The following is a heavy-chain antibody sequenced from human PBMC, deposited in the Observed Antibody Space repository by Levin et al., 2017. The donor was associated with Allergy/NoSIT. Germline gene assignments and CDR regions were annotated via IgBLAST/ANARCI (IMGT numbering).Heavy chain of an antibody. CDR1: GFTFSTYG. J-gene: IGHJ4*02. CDR3: ARGRAMTGGYDY. V-gene: IGHV3-48*02. D-gene: IGHD3-9*01. Sequence: GESLKISCAAAGFTFSTYGMNWARQAPGKGLEWVSHFSSTTNSIYYADSVKGRFTVSRDNAKNSLYLQMNSLRDEDTAVYYCARGRAMTGGYDYWGQGTLVTVSS. CDR2: FSSTTNSI.